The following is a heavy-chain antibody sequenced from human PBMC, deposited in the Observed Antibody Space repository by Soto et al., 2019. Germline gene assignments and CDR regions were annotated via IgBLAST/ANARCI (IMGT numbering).Heavy chain of an antibody. D-gene: IGHD5-18*01. V-gene: IGHV1-69*01. CDR3: ASYSYGYIDYYYGMDV. CDR1: GGTFSSYA. J-gene: IGHJ6*04. CDR2: IIPIFGTA. Sequence: QVQLVQSGAEVKKPGSSVKVSCKASGGTFSSYAISWVRQAPGQGLEWMGGIIPIFGTANYAQKFQGRVTVTAGESTSTGCMELSSLRSEDTAVYYCASYSYGYIDYYYGMDVWGEGTTVTVSS.